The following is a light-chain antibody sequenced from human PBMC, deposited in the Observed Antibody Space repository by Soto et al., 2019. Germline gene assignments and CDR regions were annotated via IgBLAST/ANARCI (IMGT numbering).Light chain of an antibody. CDR3: QQYNSFPT. J-gene: IGKJ1*01. Sequence: DIQMTQSPSTLSASVGDRVIITCRASQSISSWLAWYQQKPGKAPKLLIYKASSLESGGPSRFSGSGSGTEFTLTISSLQPDDFATYYCQQYNSFPTFGQGTKVEIK. CDR2: KAS. V-gene: IGKV1-5*03. CDR1: QSISSW.